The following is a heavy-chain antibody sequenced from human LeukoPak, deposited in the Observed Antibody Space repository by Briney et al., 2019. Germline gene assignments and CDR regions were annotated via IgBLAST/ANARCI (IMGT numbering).Heavy chain of an antibody. CDR1: GFTFDDYA. Sequence: GRSLRLSCAASGFTFDDYAMHWVRQAPGNGLEWVSGISWNSGSIGYADSVKGRFTISRDNAKNSLYLQMNSLRAEDTALYYCANAPGGYYFDYWGQGTLVTVSS. D-gene: IGHD3-10*01. J-gene: IGHJ4*02. CDR2: ISWNSGSI. CDR3: ANAPGGYYFDY. V-gene: IGHV3-9*01.